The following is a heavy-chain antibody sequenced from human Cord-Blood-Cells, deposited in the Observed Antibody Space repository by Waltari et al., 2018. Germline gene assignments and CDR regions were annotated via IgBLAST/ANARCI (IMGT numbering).Heavy chain of an antibody. V-gene: IGHV3-48*03. Sequence: EVQLVESGGGLVQPGGSLRLSCAASGFTFSSYEMNWVRQAPGKGLEWVSYISSSGSTIYYADSVKGRFTISRDNAKNSLYLQMNSLRAEDTDVYYCARDLYYSNYYYGMDVWGQGTTVTVSS. D-gene: IGHD4-4*01. CDR3: ARDLYYSNYYYGMDV. J-gene: IGHJ6*02. CDR1: GFTFSSYE. CDR2: ISSSGSTI.